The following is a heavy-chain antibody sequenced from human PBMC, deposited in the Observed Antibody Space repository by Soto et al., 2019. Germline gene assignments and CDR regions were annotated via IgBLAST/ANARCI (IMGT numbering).Heavy chain of an antibody. D-gene: IGHD2-15*01. Sequence: GGSLRLSCVVSQISFSSYWMTWVRQAPGKGLECVANINQDGSEKYYEDSVKGRFTISRDNTKNSLYLHMNSLRAEDTAVYYCAKGLVVVAATPIADYYFDYWGQGTLVTVSS. CDR1: QISFSSYW. CDR3: AKGLVVVAATPIADYYFDY. CDR2: INQDGSEK. V-gene: IGHV3-7*01. J-gene: IGHJ4*02.